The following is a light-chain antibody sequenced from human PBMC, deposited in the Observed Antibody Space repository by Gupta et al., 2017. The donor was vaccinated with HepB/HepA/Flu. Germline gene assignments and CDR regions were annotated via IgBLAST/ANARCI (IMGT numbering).Light chain of an antibody. V-gene: IGLV3-1*01. J-gene: IGLJ3*02. CDR2: QDS. CDR3: TAWNSRPGV. Sequence: SYELTQPPSVSVSPGQTASITCSGDKLGDKYACWYQQKPGQSPVLVIYQDSKPASGTPELSYSSTYNTTAPTISGATQAMEDEYYYYTAWNSRPGVFGGGTKITVL. CDR1: KLGDKY.